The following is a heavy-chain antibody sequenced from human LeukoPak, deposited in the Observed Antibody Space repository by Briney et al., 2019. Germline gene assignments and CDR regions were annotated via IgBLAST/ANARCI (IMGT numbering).Heavy chain of an antibody. CDR2: ISGSGGST. J-gene: IGHJ4*02. Sequence: GGSLRLSCAASGFTFSSYAMSWVRQAPGKGLEWVSGISGSGGSTYYADSVKGRFTIFRDNSKNTLYLQMNSLRAEDTAVYHCANGGSPDYWGRGTLVTVSS. CDR1: GFTFSSYA. D-gene: IGHD3-10*01. CDR3: ANGGSPDY. V-gene: IGHV3-23*01.